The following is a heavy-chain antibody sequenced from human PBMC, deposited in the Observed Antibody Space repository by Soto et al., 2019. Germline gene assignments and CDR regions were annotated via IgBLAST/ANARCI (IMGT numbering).Heavy chain of an antibody. CDR1: GYSFTSYW. V-gene: IGHV5-51*01. CDR3: ARQEGRYSYGLTYYGMDV. D-gene: IGHD5-18*01. J-gene: IGHJ6*02. CDR2: IYPGDSDT. Sequence: GESLKISCKGSGYSFTSYWIGWVRQMPGKGLEWMGIIYPGDSDTRYSPSFQGQVTISADKSISTAYLQWSSLKASDTAMYYCARQEGRYSYGLTYYGMDVWGQGTTVTVSS.